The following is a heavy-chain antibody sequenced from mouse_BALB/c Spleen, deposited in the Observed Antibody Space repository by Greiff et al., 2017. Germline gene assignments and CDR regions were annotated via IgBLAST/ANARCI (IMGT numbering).Heavy chain of an antibody. V-gene: IGHV1-31*01. Sequence: VQLKESGPELVKPGASVKISCKASGYSFTGYYMHWVKQSHVKSLEWIGRINPYNGATSYNQNFKDKASLTVDKSSSTAYMELHSLTSEDSAVYYCARNYFDYWGQGTTLTVSS. CDR2: INPYNGAT. J-gene: IGHJ2*01. CDR1: GYSFTGYY. CDR3: ARNYFDY.